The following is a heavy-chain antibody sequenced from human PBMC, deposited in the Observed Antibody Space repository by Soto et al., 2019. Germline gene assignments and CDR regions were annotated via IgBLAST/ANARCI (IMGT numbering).Heavy chain of an antibody. CDR3: AVGFKAVVPAAVRHYGGNSAFDY. Sequence: EVQLLESGGGLVQPGGSLRLSCAVSGFTFSSYAMSWVRQAPGKGLEWVSAISGSGTSTYQVDSVKGRFTISRDNSTNTGYLQMTSVRADDSAVYYCAVGFKAVVPAAVRHYGGNSAFDYWGQGTLVTVSS. J-gene: IGHJ4*02. D-gene: IGHD2-2*01. V-gene: IGHV3-23*01. CDR1: GFTFSSYA. CDR2: ISGSGTST.